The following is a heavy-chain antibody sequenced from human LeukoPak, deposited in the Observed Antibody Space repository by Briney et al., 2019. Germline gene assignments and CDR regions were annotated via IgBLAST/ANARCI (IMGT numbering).Heavy chain of an antibody. Sequence: GGSLRLSCAVSGITLSNYGMSWVRQAPGRGLEWVAGISDSGGSTTYADSVKGRFTISRDNAKNSLYLQMNTLRAEDTAVYYCARDLYCSSISCTDAFDIWGQGTMVTASS. CDR2: ISDSGGST. CDR3: ARDLYCSSISCTDAFDI. J-gene: IGHJ3*02. CDR1: GITLSNYG. D-gene: IGHD2-2*01. V-gene: IGHV3-23*01.